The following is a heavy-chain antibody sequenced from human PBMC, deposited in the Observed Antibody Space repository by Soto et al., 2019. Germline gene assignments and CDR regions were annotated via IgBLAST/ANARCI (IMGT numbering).Heavy chain of an antibody. CDR2: ILPFLGTT. CDR3: ARDVTAMEALYYYDT. Sequence: QLQLVQSGAAVKKPGSSVKVSCKASGGTLNTYTISWVRQAPGQGLEWMGSILPFLGTTNYARKFQGRVTSNADQSTSTMELSSLRSEDTAVYFCARDVTAMEALYYYDTWGQGTLVTVSP. V-gene: IGHV1-69*08. J-gene: IGHJ4*02. D-gene: IGHD5-18*01. CDR1: GGTLNTYT.